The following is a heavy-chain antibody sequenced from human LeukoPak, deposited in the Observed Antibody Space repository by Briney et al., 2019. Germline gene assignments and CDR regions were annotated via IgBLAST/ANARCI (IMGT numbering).Heavy chain of an antibody. J-gene: IGHJ5*02. CDR3: ARAGVVVVPGELGDWFDP. CDR1: GYTFTSYG. D-gene: IGHD2-2*01. V-gene: IGHV1-18*01. CDR2: ISAYNGNT. Sequence: AASVKVSCKASGYTFTSYGISWVRQAPGQGLEWMGWISAYNGNTNYAQELQGRVTMTTDTSTSTACMELRSLRSDDTAVYYCARAGVVVVPGELGDWFDPWGQGTLVTVSS.